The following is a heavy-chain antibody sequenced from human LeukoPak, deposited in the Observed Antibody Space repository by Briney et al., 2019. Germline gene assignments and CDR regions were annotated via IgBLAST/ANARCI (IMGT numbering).Heavy chain of an antibody. CDR2: IYSGGST. Sequence: PGGSLRLSCAASGFTVSSNYMSWVRQAPGKGLEWVSVIYSGGSTYYADSVKGRFTISRDNSKNTLYLQMNSLRAEDTAVYYCARSFGVVVTAAFDIWGQGTMVTVSS. D-gene: IGHD2-21*02. CDR3: ARSFGVVVTAAFDI. CDR1: GFTVSSNY. V-gene: IGHV3-53*01. J-gene: IGHJ3*02.